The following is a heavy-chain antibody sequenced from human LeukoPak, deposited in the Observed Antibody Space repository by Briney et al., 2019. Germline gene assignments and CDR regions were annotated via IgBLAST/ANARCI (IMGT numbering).Heavy chain of an antibody. CDR3: AREALAAVAGTYYYYYMDV. D-gene: IGHD6-19*01. CDR2: IKQDGSEK. V-gene: IGHV3-7*03. Sequence: GGSLRLSCAASGFNFNTYWMSWVRQAPGKGLEWVANIKQDGSEKFYVDSMKGRFTISRDNSKNSLYLQMNSLRAEDTAVYYCAREALAAVAGTYYYYYMDVWGKGTTVTVSS. CDR1: GFNFNTYW. J-gene: IGHJ6*03.